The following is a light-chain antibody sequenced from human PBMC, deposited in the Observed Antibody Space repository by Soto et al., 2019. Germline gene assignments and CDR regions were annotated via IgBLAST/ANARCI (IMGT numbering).Light chain of an antibody. CDR2: AAS. CDR1: LGISNF. Sequence: DIQMTQSPSSLSASVGDRVTITCRASLGISNFLAWYQQKPGMVPKLLIYAASTLQSGVPSRFSGSGSGTDFTLTISSLQPEDVATYYCQKYHSAPFTCGPGTKVDIK. J-gene: IGKJ3*01. CDR3: QKYHSAPFT. V-gene: IGKV1-27*01.